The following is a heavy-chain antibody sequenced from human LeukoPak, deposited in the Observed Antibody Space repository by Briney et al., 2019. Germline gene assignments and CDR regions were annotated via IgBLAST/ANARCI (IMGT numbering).Heavy chain of an antibody. D-gene: IGHD3-22*01. CDR1: GFTFSSYS. J-gene: IGHJ4*02. CDR2: ISSSSSTI. V-gene: IGHV3-48*01. CDR3: ARLSVNYYDSSGYPSHHRGYYFDY. Sequence: GGSLRLSCAASGFTFSSYSMNWVRQAPGKGLEWVSYISSSSSTIYYADSVKGRFTISRDNSKNTLYLQMNSLRAEDTAVYYCARLSVNYYDSSGYPSHHRGYYFDYWGQGTLVTVSS.